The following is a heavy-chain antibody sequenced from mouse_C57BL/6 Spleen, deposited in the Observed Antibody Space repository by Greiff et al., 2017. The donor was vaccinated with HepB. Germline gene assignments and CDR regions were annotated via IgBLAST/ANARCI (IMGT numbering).Heavy chain of an antibody. D-gene: IGHD1-1*01. CDR1: GFTFSDYG. CDR2: ISSGSSTI. V-gene: IGHV5-17*01. CDR3: ASYGSSYGGYAMDY. Sequence: DVMLVESGGGLVKPGGSLKLSCAASGFTFSDYGMHWVRQAPEKGLEWVAYISSGSSTIYYADTVKGRFTISRDNAKNTLFLQMTSLRSEDTAMYYCASYGSSYGGYAMDYWGQGTSVTVSS. J-gene: IGHJ4*01.